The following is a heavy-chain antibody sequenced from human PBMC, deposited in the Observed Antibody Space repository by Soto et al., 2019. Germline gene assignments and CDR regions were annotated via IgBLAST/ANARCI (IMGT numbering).Heavy chain of an antibody. CDR3: ARDRGERITIFGVVSYWMDV. V-gene: IGHV1-46*01. J-gene: IGHJ6*02. CDR1: GYTFTSYY. Sequence: ASVKLSCKASGYTFTSYYMHWVRQAPGQGLEWMGIINPSGGSTSYAQKFQGRVTMTRDTSTSTVYMELSSLRSEDTAVYYCARDRGERITIFGVVSYWMDVWGQGTTVTVSS. D-gene: IGHD3-3*01. CDR2: INPSGGST.